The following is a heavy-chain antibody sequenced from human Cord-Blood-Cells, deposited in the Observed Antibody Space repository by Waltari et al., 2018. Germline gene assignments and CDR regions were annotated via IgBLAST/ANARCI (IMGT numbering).Heavy chain of an antibody. CDR2: INHSGSA. D-gene: IGHD3-10*01. V-gene: IGHV4-34*01. CDR1: GGSFSGYY. CDR3: ARGLWHFDY. Sequence: QVQLQQWGAGLLKPSETLSLTCAVYGGSFSGYYWSWIRQPPGKGLEWIGEINHSGSANNNPSLKGRVTVSVDTSKNQFYRKLSSVTAADTAVYYCARGLWHFDYWGQGTLVTVSS. J-gene: IGHJ4*02.